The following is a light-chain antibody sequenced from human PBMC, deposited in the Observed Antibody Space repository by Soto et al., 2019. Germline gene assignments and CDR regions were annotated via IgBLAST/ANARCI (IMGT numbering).Light chain of an antibody. V-gene: IGLV2-14*01. CDR2: EVS. Sequence: QSVLTQPASVSGSPGQSITISCTGTSSDVGGYNYVSWYQQHRGKAPKLMIYEVSNRPSGVSNRFSGSKSGNTASLTISGLQAEDEADYYCSSYTSSSTVFGGGTKLTVL. CDR3: SSYTSSSTV. J-gene: IGLJ2*01. CDR1: SSDVGGYNY.